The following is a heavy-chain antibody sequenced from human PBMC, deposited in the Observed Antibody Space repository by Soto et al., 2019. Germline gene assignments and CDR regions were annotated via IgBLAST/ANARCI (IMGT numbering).Heavy chain of an antibody. CDR3: ARVIGGWYEHDY. D-gene: IGHD6-19*01. CDR1: GGSISSFF. Sequence: SETLSLTCTVSGGSISSFFWRWIRQPPGKGLEWIGYIYYSGSTRYNPSLKSRVTISVDTSKNQFSLKLTSVTAADTAVYYCARVIGGWYEHDYWGQGTLVTVSS. J-gene: IGHJ4*02. CDR2: IYYSGST. V-gene: IGHV4-59*01.